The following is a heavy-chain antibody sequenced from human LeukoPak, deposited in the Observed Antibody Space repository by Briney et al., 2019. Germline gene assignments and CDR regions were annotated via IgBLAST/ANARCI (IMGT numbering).Heavy chain of an antibody. D-gene: IGHD2-15*01. V-gene: IGHV3-30*03. J-gene: IGHJ5*02. CDR2: ISYDGTNK. CDR1: GLTFSGYC. CDR3: ARDWLPPGRLGYCSGGSCPGGFDP. Sequence: PGGSLRLSCAASGLTFSGYCLTWVRQAPGKGLEWVALISYDGTNKYYADSVKGRFTISRDNSKNTVYLHMNSLRAEDTAVYYCARDWLPPGRLGYCSGGSCPGGFDPWGQGTLVTVSS.